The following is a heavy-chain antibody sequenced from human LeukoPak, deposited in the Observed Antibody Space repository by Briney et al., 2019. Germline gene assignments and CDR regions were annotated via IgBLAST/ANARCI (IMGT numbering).Heavy chain of an antibody. CDR3: ARDVGYCSSTSCSGQFD. V-gene: IGHV1-8*02. J-gene: IGHJ4*02. D-gene: IGHD2-2*01. CDR1: GYTFTIYD. Sequence: ASVKVSCTASGYTFTIYDINWVRQATGQGLEWMGWMNPNSGNTGYAQKFQGRVTMTRNTSISTAYMELSSLRSEDTAVYYCARDVGYCSSTSCSGQFDWGQGTLVTVSS. CDR2: MNPNSGNT.